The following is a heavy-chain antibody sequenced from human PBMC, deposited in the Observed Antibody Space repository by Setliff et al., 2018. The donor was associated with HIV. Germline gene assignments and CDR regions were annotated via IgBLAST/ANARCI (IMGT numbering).Heavy chain of an antibody. Sequence: SETLSLTCAIYGGSFRGYFWIWIRQPPGKGLEWIGEINHRGSTNYNSSLKSRVTIGVDTSKNQFSLNLSAVTAADTAVYYCARDPGDTYYYYSYMDVWGKGTAVTVSS. J-gene: IGHJ6*03. V-gene: IGHV4-34*01. CDR3: ARDPGDTYYYYSYMDV. CDR2: INHRGST. D-gene: IGHD3-10*01. CDR1: GGSFRGYF.